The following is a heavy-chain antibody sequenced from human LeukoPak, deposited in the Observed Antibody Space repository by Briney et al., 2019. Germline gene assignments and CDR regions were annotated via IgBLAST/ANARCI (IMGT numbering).Heavy chain of an antibody. Sequence: SETLSLTCAVYDGSFSAYYWSWIRQPPGKGLEWIGEINHSGSTNYNPSLKSRVTISVDTSKNQFSLKLSSVAAADTAVYYCARRVPAPNWFDPWGQGTLVTVSS. CDR2: INHSGST. J-gene: IGHJ5*02. CDR3: ARRVPAPNWFDP. CDR1: DGSFSAYY. D-gene: IGHD2-2*01. V-gene: IGHV4-34*01.